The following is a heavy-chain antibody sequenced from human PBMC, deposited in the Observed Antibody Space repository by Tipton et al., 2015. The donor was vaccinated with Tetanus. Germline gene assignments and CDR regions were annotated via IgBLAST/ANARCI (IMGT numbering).Heavy chain of an antibody. CDR3: ARGYSSVWYPQTDY. V-gene: IGHV4-59*01. Sequence: TLSLTCTVSGGSISSYYWSWIRQPPGKGLEWIGYIYYSGSTNYNPSLKSRVTISVDTSKNQFSLKLSSVTAADTAVYYCARGYSSVWYPQTDYWGQGTLVTVSS. J-gene: IGHJ4*02. D-gene: IGHD6-19*01. CDR2: IYYSGST. CDR1: GGSISSYY.